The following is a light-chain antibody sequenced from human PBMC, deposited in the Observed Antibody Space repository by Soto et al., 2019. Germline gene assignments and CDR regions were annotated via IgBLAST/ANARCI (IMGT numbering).Light chain of an antibody. Sequence: EVVMTQSPDTLSVSPGERATLSCRASQSVSSSLAWYQQKPGQAPRLLIYGASTRATGVPARFSGSGSGTDFTLTISSLQSEDVAVYYCQHFHNWPPWTFCQGTRVEIK. V-gene: IGKV3-15*01. CDR3: QHFHNWPPWT. CDR1: QSVSSS. J-gene: IGKJ1*01. CDR2: GAS.